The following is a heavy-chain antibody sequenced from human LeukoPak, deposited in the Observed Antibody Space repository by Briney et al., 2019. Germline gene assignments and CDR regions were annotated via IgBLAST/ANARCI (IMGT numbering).Heavy chain of an antibody. CDR3: ARGRYYDFWSAYYPYFDY. J-gene: IGHJ4*02. CDR2: IYHSGST. CDR1: GGSISSGGYS. V-gene: IGHV4-30-2*01. Sequence: SQTLSLTCAVSGGSISSGGYSWHWIRQPPGKGLEWIGYIYHSGSTYYNPSLKSRVTISVDRSKNQFSLKLSSVTAADTAVYYCARGRYYDFWSAYYPYFDYWGQGTLVTVSS. D-gene: IGHD3-3*01.